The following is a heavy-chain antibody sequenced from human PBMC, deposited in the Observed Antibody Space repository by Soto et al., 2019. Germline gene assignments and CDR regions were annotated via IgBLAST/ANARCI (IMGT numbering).Heavy chain of an antibody. CDR2: ITSSSDTI. CDR1: GFTFSSFH. CDR3: ERVVFVIPPGHYYAMDV. Sequence: QPGGSLRLSCAASGFTFSSFHMNWVRQAPGRGLEWVAYITSSSDTIYYSDSVKGRFTISRDNGKNSLFLQMNSLRDEDTAVYYCERVVFVIPPGHYYAMDVWCQAITVTVS. J-gene: IGHJ6*02. D-gene: IGHD3-16*02. V-gene: IGHV3-48*02.